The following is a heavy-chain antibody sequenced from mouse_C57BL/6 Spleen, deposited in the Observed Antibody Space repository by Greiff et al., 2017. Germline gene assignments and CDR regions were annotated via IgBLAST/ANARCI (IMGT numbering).Heavy chain of an antibody. Sequence: EVKLVESGPGLVKPSQSLSLTCSVTGYSITSGYYWNWIRQFPGNKLEWMGYISYDGSNNYNPSLKNRISITRDTSKNQFFLKLNSVTTEDTATYYCANLYYYGSSYPFGYWGQGTTLTVSS. J-gene: IGHJ2*01. V-gene: IGHV3-6*01. CDR3: ANLYYYGSSYPFGY. CDR2: ISYDGSN. CDR1: GYSITSGYY. D-gene: IGHD1-1*01.